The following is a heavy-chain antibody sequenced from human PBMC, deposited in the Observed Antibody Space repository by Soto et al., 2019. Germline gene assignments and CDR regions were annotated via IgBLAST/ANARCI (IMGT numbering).Heavy chain of an antibody. V-gene: IGHV1-18*04. CDR3: ARDPPYYDFWSGPVPVDY. CDR1: GYTFTSYG. CDR2: ISAYNGNT. Sequence: GASVKVSCKASGYTFTSYGISWVRQAPGQGLEWMGWISAYNGNTNYAQKLQGRVTMTTDTSTSTAYMELRSLRSDDTAVYYCARDPPYYDFWSGPVPVDYWGQGTLVTVSS. D-gene: IGHD3-3*01. J-gene: IGHJ4*02.